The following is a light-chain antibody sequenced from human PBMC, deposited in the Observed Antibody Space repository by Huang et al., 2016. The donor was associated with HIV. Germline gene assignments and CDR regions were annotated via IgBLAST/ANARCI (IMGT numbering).Light chain of an antibody. V-gene: IGKV1-8*01. CDR3: QQYDTYPHT. Sequence: AIRITQSPSSLSASTGDRVTITCRASQDISNYLAWYQQKPGKAPKLLSFAASTLQRGVPSRFSGGGSGTDFTLTINCRQSEDLATYFCQQYDTYPHTFGQGTRVEIK. CDR2: AAS. J-gene: IGKJ5*01. CDR1: QDISNY.